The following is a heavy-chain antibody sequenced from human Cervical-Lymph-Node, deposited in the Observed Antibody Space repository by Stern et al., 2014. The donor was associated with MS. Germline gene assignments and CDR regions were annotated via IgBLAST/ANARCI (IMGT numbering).Heavy chain of an antibody. J-gene: IGHJ4*02. CDR1: GYTFTTYY. D-gene: IGHD6-13*01. CDR3: ARRTSASSLDY. V-gene: IGHV1-46*01. CDR2: IYPSGGQT. Sequence: QVQLVQSGAEVKKPGASVNVSCKASGYTFTTYYLHWVRQAPGQGLEWMGVIYPSGGQTSYAQQCQGRVTMTRDTSTSTVYMELSSLRSEDTATYYCARRTSASSLDYWGQGTLVTVSS.